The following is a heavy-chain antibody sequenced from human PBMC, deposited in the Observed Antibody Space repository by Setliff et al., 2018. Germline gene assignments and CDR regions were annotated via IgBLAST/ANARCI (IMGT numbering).Heavy chain of an antibody. CDR1: GFTFSSYA. J-gene: IGHJ4*02. Sequence: GGSLRLSCAASGFTFSSYAMHWVRQAPGKGLEWVAVISYDGSNKYYADSVKGRFTISRDNSKNTLYLQMNSLRAEDTAVYYCARDREYYDSSGYYPDDYWGQGTLVTVSS. V-gene: IGHV3-30*04. CDR2: ISYDGSNK. CDR3: ARDREYYDSSGYYPDDY. D-gene: IGHD3-22*01.